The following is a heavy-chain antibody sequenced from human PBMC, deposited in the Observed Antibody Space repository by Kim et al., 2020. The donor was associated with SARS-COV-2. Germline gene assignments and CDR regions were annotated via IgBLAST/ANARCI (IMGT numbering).Heavy chain of an antibody. J-gene: IGHJ6*02. V-gene: IGHV4-39*01. CDR1: GGSISSSRYY. Sequence: SETLSLTCTVSGGSISSSRYYWGWIRQPPGKGLEWIGSIYYSGSTYYHPSLKSRVTISVDTSKNQFSLKLSSVTAADTAVYYCARGESVWSGYYYYYYGMDVWGQGTTVTVSS. CDR3: ARGESVWSGYYYYYYGMDV. CDR2: IYYSGST. D-gene: IGHD3-3*01.